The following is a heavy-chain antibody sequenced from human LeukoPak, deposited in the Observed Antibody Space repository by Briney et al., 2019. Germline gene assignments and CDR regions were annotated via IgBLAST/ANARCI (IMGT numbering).Heavy chain of an antibody. CDR2: IIPIFGTA. V-gene: IGHV1-69*05. D-gene: IGHD2-2*01. J-gene: IGHJ5*02. Sequence: ASVKVSCKAPGGTFSSYAISWVRQAPGQGLEWMGGIIPIFGTANYAQKFQGRVTITTDESTSTAYMELSSLRSEDTAVYYCARDGGYCSSTSCWFDPWGQGTLVTVSS. CDR1: GGTFSSYA. CDR3: ARDGGYCSSTSCWFDP.